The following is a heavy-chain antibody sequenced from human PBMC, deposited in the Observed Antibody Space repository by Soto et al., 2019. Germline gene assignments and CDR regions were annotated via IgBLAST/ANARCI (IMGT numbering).Heavy chain of an antibody. J-gene: IGHJ4*02. Sequence: QVQLVQSGGDVKKPGASVKVSCWASGYIFTSYGISWVRQAPGQGLEWMGWINGDNGNINYAQNLQGRLTMTRDTSTSTVDMELRSLRSDDTAVYYCARDPSTGLFYYWGQGTLVTVSS. CDR2: INGDNGNI. CDR3: ARDPSTGLFYY. CDR1: GYIFTSYG. D-gene: IGHD4-17*01. V-gene: IGHV1-18*04.